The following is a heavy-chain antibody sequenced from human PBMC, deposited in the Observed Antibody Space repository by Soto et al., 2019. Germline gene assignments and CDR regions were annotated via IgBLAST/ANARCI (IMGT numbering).Heavy chain of an antibody. CDR3: ARYGRSSGYYFFDY. CDR1: GGSISSGDYY. J-gene: IGHJ4*02. V-gene: IGHV4-30-4*01. Sequence: SETLSLTCTVSGGSISSGDYYWSWIRQPPGKGLEWIGYVYYSGSTYYNPSLKSRVTISVDTSKNQFSLKLSSVTAADTAVYYCARYGRSSGYYFFDYWGQGTLVTV. CDR2: VYYSGST. D-gene: IGHD3-22*01.